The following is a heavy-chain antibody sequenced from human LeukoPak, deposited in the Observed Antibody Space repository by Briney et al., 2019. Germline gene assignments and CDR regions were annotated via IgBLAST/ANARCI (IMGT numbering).Heavy chain of an antibody. CDR3: ARTGVLWFGEPNPYFDY. Sequence: PSETLSLTCTVSGGSISSYYWSWIRQPPGKGLEWIGYIYYSGSTNYNPSLKSRVTISVDTSKNQFSLKLSSVTAADTAVYYCARTGVLWFGEPNPYFDYWGQGTLVTVSS. CDR1: GGSISSYY. V-gene: IGHV4-59*01. J-gene: IGHJ4*02. D-gene: IGHD3-10*01. CDR2: IYYSGST.